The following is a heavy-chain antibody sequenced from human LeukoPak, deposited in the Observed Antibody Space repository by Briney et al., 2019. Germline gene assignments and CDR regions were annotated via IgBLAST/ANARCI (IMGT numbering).Heavy chain of an antibody. CDR1: GGTFSSYA. Sequence: SVKVSCKASGGTFSSYAISWVRQAPGQGLEWMGRIIPILGIANYAQKFQGRVTITADKSTSTAYMELSSLRSEDTAVYYCARSRRFLEWLLLGWFDPWGQGTLVTVSS. CDR3: ARSRRFLEWLLLGWFDP. CDR2: IIPILGIA. J-gene: IGHJ5*02. D-gene: IGHD3-3*01. V-gene: IGHV1-69*04.